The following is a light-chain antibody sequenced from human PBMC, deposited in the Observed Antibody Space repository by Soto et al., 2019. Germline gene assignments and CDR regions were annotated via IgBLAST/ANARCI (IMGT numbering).Light chain of an antibody. CDR1: QSISPW. V-gene: IGKV1-5*03. J-gene: IGKJ4*01. CDR2: KAS. Sequence: DFQMTQFPSTLSASVGDRVTITCRASQSISPWLAWYQQKPGKAPKLLIYKASSLQSGVPSRFSGSGSGTEFTLTISVLQPDDFATYYCQQYHSFPLTFGGGTKVDIK. CDR3: QQYHSFPLT.